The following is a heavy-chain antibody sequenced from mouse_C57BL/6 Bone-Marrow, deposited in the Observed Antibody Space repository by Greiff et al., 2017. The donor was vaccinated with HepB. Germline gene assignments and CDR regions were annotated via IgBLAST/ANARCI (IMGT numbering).Heavy chain of an antibody. V-gene: IGHV5-15*01. D-gene: IGHD2-2*01. J-gene: IGHJ4*01. CDR1: GFTFSDYG. Sequence: VQRVESGGGLVQPGGSLKLSCAASGFTFSDYGMAWVRQAPRKGPEWVAFLSNLAYSIYYADTGTGRFTLSRENAKNTLYLEMSSLRSEDTAMYYCARRMVTTRYYYAMDYWGQGTSVTVSS. CDR2: LSNLAYSI. CDR3: ARRMVTTRYYYAMDY.